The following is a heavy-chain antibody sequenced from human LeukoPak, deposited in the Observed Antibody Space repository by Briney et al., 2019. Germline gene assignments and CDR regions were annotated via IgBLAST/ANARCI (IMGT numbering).Heavy chain of an antibody. CDR1: GGSIRSSSYY. CDR2: IYYSGST. J-gene: IGHJ4*02. Sequence: SETLSLTXTVSGGSIRSSSYYWSWIRQPPGKGLEWIGSIYYSGSTYYNPSLKSRVTISVDTSKNQSSLKLSSVTAADTAVYYCARTAGTTGDFDYWGQGTLVTVSS. V-gene: IGHV4-39*01. CDR3: ARTAGTTGDFDY. D-gene: IGHD1-7*01.